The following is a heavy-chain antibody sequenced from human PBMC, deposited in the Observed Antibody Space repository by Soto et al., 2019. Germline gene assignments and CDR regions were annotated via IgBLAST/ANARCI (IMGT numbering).Heavy chain of an antibody. J-gene: IGHJ3*02. Sequence: PGGSLRLSCTASGFTFSDYYMSWIRQAPGKGLECVSYISSSSSYTNYADSVKGRFTISRDNAKKSLYLQMNSLRAEDTAVYYCARGFLSYAGAFDIWGQGTMVTVSS. D-gene: IGHD1-26*01. V-gene: IGHV3-11*05. CDR3: ARGFLSYAGAFDI. CDR1: GFTFSDYY. CDR2: ISSSSSYT.